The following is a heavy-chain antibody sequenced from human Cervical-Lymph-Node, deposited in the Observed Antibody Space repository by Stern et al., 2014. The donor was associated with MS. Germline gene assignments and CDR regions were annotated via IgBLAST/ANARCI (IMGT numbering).Heavy chain of an antibody. CDR3: ARDSGDYEKGSFDY. Sequence: QVQLVQSGAEVKKPGASVKVSCKASGYTFTSYGITWVRQAPGQGLEWMGWISGYNGNTKYAQKFQGRVTMNTDTSTSTAYMELGSLRSDDTAVYYCARDSGDYEKGSFDYWGQGTLVTVSS. V-gene: IGHV1-18*01. D-gene: IGHD4-17*01. J-gene: IGHJ4*02. CDR2: ISGYNGNT. CDR1: GYTFTSYG.